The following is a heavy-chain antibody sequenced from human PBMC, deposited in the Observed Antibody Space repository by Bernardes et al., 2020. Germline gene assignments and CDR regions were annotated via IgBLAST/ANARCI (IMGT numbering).Heavy chain of an antibody. CDR1: GYTFTSYD. V-gene: IGHV1-8*01. CDR3: ARDRRPNPVSNYYYGMDV. CDR2: MNPNSGNT. J-gene: IGHJ6*02. Sequence: ASVKVSCKASGYTFTSYDINWVRQATGQGLEWMGWMNPNSGNTGYAQKFQGRVTMTRNTSISTAYMELSSLRSEDTAVYYCARDRRPNPVSNYYYGMDVWGQWTTVTVSS. D-gene: IGHD6-25*01.